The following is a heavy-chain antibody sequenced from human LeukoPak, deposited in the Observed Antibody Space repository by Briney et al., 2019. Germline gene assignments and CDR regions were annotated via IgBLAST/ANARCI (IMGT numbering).Heavy chain of an antibody. D-gene: IGHD3-22*01. CDR2: IWYDGSNK. CDR3: ARDLGLNYYDSRNWFDP. J-gene: IGHJ5*02. CDR1: GFTFSSYG. Sequence: GGSLRLSCAASGFTFSSYGMHWVRQAPGKGLEWVAVIWYDGSNKYYADSVKGRFTISRDNSKNTLYLQMSSLRAEDTAVYYCARDLGLNYYDSRNWFDPWGQGTLVTVSS. V-gene: IGHV3-33*01.